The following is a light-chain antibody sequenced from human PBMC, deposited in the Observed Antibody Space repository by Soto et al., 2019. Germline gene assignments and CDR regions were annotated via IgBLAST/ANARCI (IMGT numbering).Light chain of an antibody. CDR1: QNIARY. Sequence: DIQMTQSPSSLSASIGDRVTITCRASQNIARYLSWYQHKPGKAPELLIYAASNLQDGVPSRFSGSGSGTEFTLTISSLQPQDFALYYCQQTYTTPASTFGQGT. V-gene: IGKV1-39*01. CDR3: QQTYTTPAST. J-gene: IGKJ5*01. CDR2: AAS.